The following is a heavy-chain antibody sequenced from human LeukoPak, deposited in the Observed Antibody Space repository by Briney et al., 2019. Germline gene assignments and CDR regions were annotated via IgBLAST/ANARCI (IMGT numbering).Heavy chain of an antibody. CDR3: ARHGLLEWLPQYYFDY. J-gene: IGHJ4*02. V-gene: IGHV4-34*01. D-gene: IGHD3-3*01. CDR2: INHSGST. Sequence: TSETLSLTCAVYGGSFSGYYWSWIRQPPGKGLEWIGEINHSGSTNYYPSLKSRVTISVDTSKNQFSLKLSSVTAADTAVYYCARHGLLEWLPQYYFDYWGQGTLVTVSS. CDR1: GGSFSGYY.